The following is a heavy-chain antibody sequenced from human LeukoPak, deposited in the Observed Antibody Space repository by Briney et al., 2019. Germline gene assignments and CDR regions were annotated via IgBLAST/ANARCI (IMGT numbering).Heavy chain of an antibody. V-gene: IGHV4-34*01. CDR3: ARGDSAYDPGGFEY. Sequence: SETLSLTCAVYGGSISGHYWSWIRQPPGKGLEWIAEINRSGGTNYKPSLKSRLTISVDTSNNQFSLRLSSVTAADTAVYYCARGDSAYDPGGFEYWGQGTLVTVSS. CDR1: GGSISGHY. J-gene: IGHJ4*02. D-gene: IGHD5-12*01. CDR2: INRSGGT.